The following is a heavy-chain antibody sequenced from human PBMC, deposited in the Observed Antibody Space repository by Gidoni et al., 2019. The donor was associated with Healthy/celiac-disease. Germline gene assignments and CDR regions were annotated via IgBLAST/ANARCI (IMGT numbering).Heavy chain of an antibody. J-gene: IGHJ5*02. CDR2: IYYSGST. V-gene: IGHV4-39*07. D-gene: IGHD3-10*01. CDR3: ARDIRAKGSGSSFDP. Sequence: QLQLQESGPGLVKPSETLSLTCTVSGGSISSSSYYWGWIRQPPGKGLEWIGSIYYSGSTYYNPSLKSRVTISVDTSKNQFSLKLSSVTAADTAVYYCARDIRAKGSGSSFDPWGQGTLVTVSS. CDR1: GGSISSSSYY.